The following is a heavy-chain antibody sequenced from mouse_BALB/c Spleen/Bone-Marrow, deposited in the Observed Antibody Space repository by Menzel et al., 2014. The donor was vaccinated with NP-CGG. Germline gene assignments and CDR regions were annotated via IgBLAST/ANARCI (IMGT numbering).Heavy chain of an antibody. CDR3: ASYVYGYYFDY. V-gene: IGHV14-3*02. CDR1: GFNIKDTY. Sequence: EVKLVESGAELVKPGASVKLSCTASGFNIKDTYMHWVKQRPEQGLEWIGRIDPANGNTKYDPKFQGKATITADTSSNTAYLQLSSPTSEDTAVYYCASYVYGYYFDYWGQGTTLTVSS. J-gene: IGHJ2*01. D-gene: IGHD2-2*01. CDR2: IDPANGNT.